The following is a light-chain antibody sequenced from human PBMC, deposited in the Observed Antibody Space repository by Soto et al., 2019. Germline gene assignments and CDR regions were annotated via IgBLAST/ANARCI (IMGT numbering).Light chain of an antibody. CDR3: TAWDDSLNAWL. CDR2: NDY. V-gene: IGLV1-44*01. J-gene: IGLJ3*02. Sequence: QSVLTQPPSASGTPGQRVTISCSGSSSNIEENSVTWYQRLPGTAPKVLIHNDYQRPSGVPDRFSGSKSGTSASLAISGLQSEDDGEYYCTAWDDSLNAWLFGGGTKLTVL. CDR1: SSNIEENS.